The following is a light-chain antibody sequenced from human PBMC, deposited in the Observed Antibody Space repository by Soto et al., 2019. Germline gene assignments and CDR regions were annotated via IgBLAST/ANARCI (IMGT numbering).Light chain of an antibody. V-gene: IGKV1-5*01. CDR1: QSISSW. CDR3: QQRTSWPN. Sequence: DIQMTQSPSIRSASVGERVTITCRASQSISSWLAWYQQKPGKAPKLLIYDASSLESGVPSRFSGSGSGTEFTLTISSLEPEDFAVYYCQQRTSWPNFGGGTKVDIK. J-gene: IGKJ4*01. CDR2: DAS.